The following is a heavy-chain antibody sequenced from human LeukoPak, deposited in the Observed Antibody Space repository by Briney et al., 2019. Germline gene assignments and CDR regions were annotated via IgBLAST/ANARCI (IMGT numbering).Heavy chain of an antibody. J-gene: IGHJ4*02. V-gene: IGHV1-18*01. CDR2: ISAYNGNR. CDR1: GYSFADYG. Sequence: GASVNVSCKASGYSFADYGFSWVRQAPGQGLEWLGWISAYNGNRNYAQKVEGRVTMTTDTSTSTAYLELRGLRPDDTAVYYCARDDSGAKVDIDYWGQGTLLIVSS. CDR3: ARDDSGAKVDIDY. D-gene: IGHD5-12*01.